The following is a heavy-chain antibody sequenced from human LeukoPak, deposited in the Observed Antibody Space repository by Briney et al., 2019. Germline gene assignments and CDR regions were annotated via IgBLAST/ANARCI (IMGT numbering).Heavy chain of an antibody. CDR3: ARDAPGLGIDY. J-gene: IGHJ4*02. Sequence: PGGSLRLSCAASGFTLSSYWMSWVRQVPGKGLEWVANINQDGSARYYVDSVKGRFTISRANAKNSLYLQMNSLRAEDTAVYYCARDAPGLGIDYWGQGTLVTVSS. CDR1: GFTLSSYW. V-gene: IGHV3-7*01. CDR2: INQDGSAR. D-gene: IGHD7-27*01.